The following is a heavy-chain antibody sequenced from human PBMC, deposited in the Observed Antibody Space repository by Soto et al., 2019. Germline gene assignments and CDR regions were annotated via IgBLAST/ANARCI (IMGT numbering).Heavy chain of an antibody. CDR2: TNTGGTT. CDR3: AKGDGFMVAV. V-gene: IGHV3-53*02. J-gene: IGHJ6*02. D-gene: IGHD1-26*01. Sequence: EVQVLATGGGLIQPGGSLRLSCAASGFTVNSNYMSWVRQAPGEGLQWVSITNTGGTTYYADSVKGRFTVSRDNSKNTLYLQMNSLRAEDTAVYYCAKGDGFMVAVWGQGTTVSVSS. CDR1: GFTVNSNY.